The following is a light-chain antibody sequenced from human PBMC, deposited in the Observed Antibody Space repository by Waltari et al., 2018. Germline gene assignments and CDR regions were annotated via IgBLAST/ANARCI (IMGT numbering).Light chain of an antibody. CDR3: QQYNSYSLLT. CDR1: QSISNW. Sequence: DIQMTPSPYTLSASVGDRVIITCRASQSISNWLAWYQQKPGKAPKLLIYKASSLESGVPSRFIGSGSGTVFTLTISSLQPDDFATYYCQQYNSYSLLTFGGGTKVEIK. V-gene: IGKV1-5*03. J-gene: IGKJ4*01. CDR2: KAS.